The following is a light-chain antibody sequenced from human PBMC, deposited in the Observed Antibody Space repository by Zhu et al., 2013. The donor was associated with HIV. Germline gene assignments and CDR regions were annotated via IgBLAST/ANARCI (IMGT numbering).Light chain of an antibody. Sequence: DIVLTQSPGTLSLSPGDTATLSCRASQFVGSSTFLAWYQQKRGQAPRLLIYDASSRATGIPDRFRGSGSGTDFTLTISGLEPEDFAVYYCQQYSRSPLTFGGGTKVEI. CDR3: QQYSRSPLT. J-gene: IGKJ4*01. CDR1: QFVGSSTF. CDR2: DAS. V-gene: IGKV3-20*01.